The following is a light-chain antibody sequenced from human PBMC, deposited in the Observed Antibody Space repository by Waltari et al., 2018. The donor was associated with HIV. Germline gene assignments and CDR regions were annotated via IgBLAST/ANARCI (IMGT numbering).Light chain of an antibody. CDR1: TSDVGGFNF. CDR2: DDS. Sequence: QSALTQPRSVSGSAGQSATISCTGTTSDVGGFNFCSWYQHHPGTPPQLMLYDDSRRPSGVPDRFAGSKSGNTSSLTTAGLQTEDEGDYYCCSYAGIYTHVLFGGGTKLTVL. CDR3: CSYAGIYTHVL. J-gene: IGLJ2*01. V-gene: IGLV2-11*01.